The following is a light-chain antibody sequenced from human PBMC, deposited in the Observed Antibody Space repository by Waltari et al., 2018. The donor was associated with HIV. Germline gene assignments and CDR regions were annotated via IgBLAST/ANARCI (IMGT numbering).Light chain of an antibody. Sequence: SYVLTQPPSVSVAPGKTARITCGGNNIASKSVHWYQHKPGQAPVLVIADDSDRPSGIPERVSGANAGNTATRTISRVEAGDEADYYCQVWDSSGDHPLFGGGTKLTVL. CDR1: NIASKS. J-gene: IGLJ2*01. V-gene: IGLV3-21*04. CDR3: QVWDSSGDHPL. CDR2: DDS.